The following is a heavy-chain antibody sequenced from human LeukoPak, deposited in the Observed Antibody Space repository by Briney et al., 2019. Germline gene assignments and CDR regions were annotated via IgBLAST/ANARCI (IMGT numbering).Heavy chain of an antibody. CDR2: IYYSGST. CDR1: GGSISSSSYY. D-gene: IGHD3-22*01. Sequence: SETLSLTCTVSGGSISSSSYYWGWIRQPPGKGLEWIGSIYYSGSTYYNPSLKSRVTISVDTSKNQFSLKLSSVTAADTAVYYCARKVYDSSGCLDYWGQGTLVTVSS. V-gene: IGHV4-39*07. CDR3: ARKVYDSSGCLDY. J-gene: IGHJ4*02.